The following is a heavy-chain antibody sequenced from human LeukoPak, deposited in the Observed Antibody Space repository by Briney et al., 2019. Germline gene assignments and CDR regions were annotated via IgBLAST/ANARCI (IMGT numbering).Heavy chain of an antibody. CDR2: INHSGST. V-gene: IGHV4-34*01. CDR3: ARSEYSSFNDAFDI. Sequence: SETLSLTCAVYGGSFSGYYWSWIRQPPGKGLEWIGEINHSGSTNYNPSLKSRVTISVDTSKNQFSLKLSSVTAADTAVYYCARSEYSSFNDAFDIWGQGTMVTVSS. D-gene: IGHD6-6*01. CDR1: GGSFSGYY. J-gene: IGHJ3*02.